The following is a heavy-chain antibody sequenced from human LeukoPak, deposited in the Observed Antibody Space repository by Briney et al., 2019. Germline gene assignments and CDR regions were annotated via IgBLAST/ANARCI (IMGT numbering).Heavy chain of an antibody. D-gene: IGHD2/OR15-2a*01. CDR1: GFTFSGYG. CDR2: IWYVGSNK. J-gene: IGHJ6*02. CDR3: ARDLTILTTGYGMDV. V-gene: IGHV3-33*01. Sequence: PGRSLRLSCAASGFTFSGYGMHWVRQAPGKGLEWVAVIWYVGSNKYYADSVKGRFTISRDNSKNTLYLQMNSLRAEDTAVYYCARDLTILTTGYGMDVWGQGTTVTVSS.